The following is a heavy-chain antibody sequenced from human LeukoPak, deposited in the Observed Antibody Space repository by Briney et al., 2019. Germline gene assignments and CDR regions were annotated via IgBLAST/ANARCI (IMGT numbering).Heavy chain of an antibody. D-gene: IGHD6-19*01. CDR3: ARAPVAGYDY. V-gene: IGHV4-34*01. CDR1: GGSFSGYY. Sequence: SETLSLTCAVYGGSFSGYYWSWIRQPPGKGLEWIGEINHSGSTNYNPSLKSRVTISADTSKNQFSLKLSSVTAADTAVYYCARAPVAGYDYWGQGTLVTVSS. J-gene: IGHJ4*02. CDR2: INHSGST.